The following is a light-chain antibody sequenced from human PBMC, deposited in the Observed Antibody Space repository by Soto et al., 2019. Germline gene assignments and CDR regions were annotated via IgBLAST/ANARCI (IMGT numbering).Light chain of an antibody. CDR1: QSVSSSF. CDR2: GAS. CDR3: QQYVSSPWA. V-gene: IGKV3-20*01. Sequence: VLEQSPGTLSLSPGESATLSCRASQSVSSSFLAWYQQKAGQAPRLLIYGASRRATGIPDRFSGSGSGTDFTLTISRLEPEDFAVYYCQQYVSSPWAFGQGSKVDI. J-gene: IGKJ1*01.